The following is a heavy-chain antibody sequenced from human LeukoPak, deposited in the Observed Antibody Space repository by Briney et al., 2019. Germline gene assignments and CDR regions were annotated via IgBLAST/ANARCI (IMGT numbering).Heavy chain of an antibody. CDR1: GYTLTGYY. CDR2: ISAYNGNT. J-gene: IGHJ4*02. V-gene: IGHV1-18*04. D-gene: IGHD6-13*01. Sequence: ASVKVSCKASGYTLTGYYMHWVRQAPGQGLEWMGWISAYNGNTNYAQKLQGRVTMTRDTSTSTVYMELSSLRSEDTAVYYCARGDRRRPPSSIGWYSENIFDYWGQGTLVTVSS. CDR3: ARGDRRRPPSSIGWYSENIFDY.